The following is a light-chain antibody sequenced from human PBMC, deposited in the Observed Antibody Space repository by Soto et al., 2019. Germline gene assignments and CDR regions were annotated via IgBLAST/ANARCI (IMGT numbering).Light chain of an antibody. CDR2: KAS. CDR3: QHYKSYPWT. CDR1: QTISSW. J-gene: IGKJ1*01. Sequence: DIQMTQSPSTLSGSVGDRVTITCRASQTISSWLAWYQQKPGKATKLLIYKASTLKSGVPSRVSGSGSETEFTLTISSLQPDDFAIYYCQHYKSYPWTFGQGTKVDIK. V-gene: IGKV1-5*03.